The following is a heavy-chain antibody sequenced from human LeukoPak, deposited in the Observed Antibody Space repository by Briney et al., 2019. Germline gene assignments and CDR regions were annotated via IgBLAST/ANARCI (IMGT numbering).Heavy chain of an antibody. CDR1: GGSISSYY. CDR2: IYYSGST. V-gene: IGHV4-59*05. Sequence: SETLSLTCTVSGGSISSYYWSWIRQPPGKGLEWIGSIYYSGSTYYNPSLKSRVTISVDTSKNQFSLKLSSVTAADTAVYYCARHGGSFFTYYDFWSGYSGHFDYWGQGTLVTVS. CDR3: ARHGGSFFTYYDFWSGYSGHFDY. J-gene: IGHJ4*02. D-gene: IGHD3-3*01.